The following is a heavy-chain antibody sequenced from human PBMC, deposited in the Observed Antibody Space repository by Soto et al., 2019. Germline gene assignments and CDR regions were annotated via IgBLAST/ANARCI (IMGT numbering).Heavy chain of an antibody. D-gene: IGHD1-26*01. CDR2: ISYDGSKK. J-gene: IGHJ6*02. Sequence: QVQLVESGGGVVQPGRSLRLSCAASGFSFSRYGMHWVRQAPGKGLEWVAVISYDGSKKYDADSVKGRFTISRDNSKNTLYLQMNNLRPEATAVYYCVRDSISGSYYFYYYGMDVWGLGTTVTVSS. V-gene: IGHV3-30*03. CDR1: GFSFSRYG. CDR3: VRDSISGSYYFYYYGMDV.